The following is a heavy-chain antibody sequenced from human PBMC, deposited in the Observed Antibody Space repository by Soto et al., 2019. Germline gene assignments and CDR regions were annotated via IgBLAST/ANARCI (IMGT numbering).Heavy chain of an antibody. J-gene: IGHJ6*02. Sequence: QVRLQESGPGLVKPSETLSLTCTVSGGSISRYYWSWIRQPPGKGLEWIVYLYNAGSTIYYPSLMSLVTTLVDMSPNQFSLNLNYVTAAGTAVYYCARDLWGYCGTDCYPLDVWGQGTTVTVSS. V-gene: IGHV4-59*01. CDR3: ARDLWGYCGTDCYPLDV. D-gene: IGHD2-21*02. CDR1: GGSISRYY. CDR2: LYNAGST.